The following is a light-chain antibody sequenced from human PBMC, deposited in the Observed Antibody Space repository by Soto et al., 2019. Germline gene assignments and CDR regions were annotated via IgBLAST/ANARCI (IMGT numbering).Light chain of an antibody. CDR3: SSYTSSTPS. V-gene: IGLV2-14*01. Sequence: QSALTQPASVSGSPGQSITISCTGTSSDVGGYNYVSWYQQHPGKAPKLMIYEVSNRPSGVSNRFSGSKSGNTASLTISWLQAVDEADYYCSSYTSSTPSFGTGTKVTVL. J-gene: IGLJ1*01. CDR1: SSDVGGYNY. CDR2: EVS.